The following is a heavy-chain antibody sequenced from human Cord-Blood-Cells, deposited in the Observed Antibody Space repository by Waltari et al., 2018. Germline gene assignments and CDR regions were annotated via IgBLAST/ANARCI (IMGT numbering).Heavy chain of an antibody. CDR2: IYTSGST. J-gene: IGHJ5*02. CDR1: GGSISSYY. V-gene: IGHV4-4*07. D-gene: IGHD6-19*01. Sequence: QVQLQESGPGLVKPSETLSLTCTVSGGSISSYYWSWIRQPAGKGLEWIGRIYTSGSTNSNPSRKSRVTMSVDTSKNQFSLKLSSVTAADTAVYYCARFQKKNEAGENRFDPWGQGTLVTVSS. CDR3: ARFQKKNEAGENRFDP.